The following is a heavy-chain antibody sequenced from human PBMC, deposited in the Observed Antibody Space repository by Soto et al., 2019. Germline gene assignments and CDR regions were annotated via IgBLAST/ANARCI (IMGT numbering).Heavy chain of an antibody. Sequence: GGSLRLSCAASGFTFSSYSMNWVRQAPGKGLEWVSSISSSSSYIYYADSVKGRFTISRDNAKNSPYLQMNSLRAEDTAVYYCARDVDFWSGYYFYYWGQGTLVTVSS. CDR3: ARDVDFWSGYYFYY. D-gene: IGHD3-3*01. J-gene: IGHJ4*02. CDR1: GFTFSSYS. V-gene: IGHV3-21*01. CDR2: ISSSSSYI.